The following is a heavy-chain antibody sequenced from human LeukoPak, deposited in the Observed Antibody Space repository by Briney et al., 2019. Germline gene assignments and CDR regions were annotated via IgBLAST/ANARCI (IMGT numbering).Heavy chain of an antibody. Sequence: TSQTLSLTCTVSGGSISGGGYYWSWIRQHPRKGLEWIGYIYYSGSTYYNPSLKSRVTISVDTSKNQFSLKLSSVTAADTAVYYCAGDLPEGTLGAFDIWGQGTLVTVSS. CDR3: AGDLPEGTLGAFDI. V-gene: IGHV4-31*03. CDR2: IYYSGST. D-gene: IGHD1-7*01. CDR1: GGSISGGGYY. J-gene: IGHJ3*02.